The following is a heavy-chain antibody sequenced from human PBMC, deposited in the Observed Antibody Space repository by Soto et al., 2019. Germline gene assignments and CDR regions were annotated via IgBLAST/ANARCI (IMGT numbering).Heavy chain of an antibody. Sequence: GGSLRLSCAASGFTFSSYSMNWVRQAPGRGLEWVSSISSSSSYIYYADSVKGRFTISRDNAKNSLYLQMNSLRAEDTAVYYCATDRYGRGWFPSNWGQGTLVTVSS. CDR2: ISSSSSYI. CDR3: ATDRYGRGWFPSN. CDR1: GFTFSSYS. J-gene: IGHJ4*02. V-gene: IGHV3-21*01. D-gene: IGHD6-19*01.